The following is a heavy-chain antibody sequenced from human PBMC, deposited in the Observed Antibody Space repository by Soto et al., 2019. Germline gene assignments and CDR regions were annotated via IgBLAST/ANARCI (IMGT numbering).Heavy chain of an antibody. Sequence: DSVKVSCKASGYTFTSYYMHWVRQAPGQGLEWMGIINPSGGSTSYAQKFQGRVTMTRDTSTSTVYMELSSLRSEDTAVYYCARPGVAATRGHGISTRCKGWFDPWGPGNLVTVSS. CDR1: GYTFTSYY. V-gene: IGHV1-46*01. D-gene: IGHD1-26*01. CDR3: ARPGVAATRGHGISTRCKGWFDP. J-gene: IGHJ5*02. CDR2: INPSGGST.